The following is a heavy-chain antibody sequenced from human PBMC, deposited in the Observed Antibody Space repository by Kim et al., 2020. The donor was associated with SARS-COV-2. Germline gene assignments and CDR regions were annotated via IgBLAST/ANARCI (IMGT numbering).Heavy chain of an antibody. CDR3: ARDRQRAGTGVDY. V-gene: IGHV6-1*01. Sequence: ALSAKSRPTTNQDTTKNRFSLQLNSVTPEDTAVYYCARDRQRAGTGVDYWGQGTLVTVSS. D-gene: IGHD6-19*01. J-gene: IGHJ4*02.